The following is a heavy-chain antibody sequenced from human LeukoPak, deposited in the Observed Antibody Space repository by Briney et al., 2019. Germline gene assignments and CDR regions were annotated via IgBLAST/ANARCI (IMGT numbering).Heavy chain of an antibody. CDR1: GFTFSSYA. J-gene: IGHJ4*02. D-gene: IGHD3-9*01. CDR2: ISYDGSNK. V-gene: IGHV3-30*04. Sequence: GGSLRLSCAASGFTFSSYAMHWVRQAPGKGLERVAVISYDGSNKYYADSVKGRFTISRDNSKNTLYLQMNSLRAEDTAVYYCARGYYDILTGYSFWGQGTLVTVSS. CDR3: ARGYYDILTGYSF.